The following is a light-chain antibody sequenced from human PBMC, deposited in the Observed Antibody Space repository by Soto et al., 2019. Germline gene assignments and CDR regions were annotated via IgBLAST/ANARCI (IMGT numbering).Light chain of an antibody. V-gene: IGKV3-11*01. CDR1: QSVGSY. CDR2: DAS. Sequence: ENVLTQSPATLSLSLGERATLSCRASQSVGSYLAWYQQKPGQAPRLLISDASNRVTGIPARFSASGSGTDFTLTISTLESEDSAVYYCQQRSHWPITFGQGTKVEIK. CDR3: QQRSHWPIT. J-gene: IGKJ2*01.